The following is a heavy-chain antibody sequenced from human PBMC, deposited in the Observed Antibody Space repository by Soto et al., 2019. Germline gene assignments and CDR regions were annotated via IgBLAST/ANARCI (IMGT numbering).Heavy chain of an antibody. D-gene: IGHD2-15*01. J-gene: IGHJ5*02. CDR2: IRGTT. V-gene: IGHV3-48*04. CDR1: GFTFTSYS. Sequence: GGSLRLSCAASGFTFTSYSMNWVRQAPGKGLEWVSYIRGTTHYADSVKGRFTISRDNSKNTLYLQMNTLRAEDTAVYYCARVHLLIGVVARNFVAWGPGTLVTVSS. CDR3: ARVHLLIGVVARNFVA.